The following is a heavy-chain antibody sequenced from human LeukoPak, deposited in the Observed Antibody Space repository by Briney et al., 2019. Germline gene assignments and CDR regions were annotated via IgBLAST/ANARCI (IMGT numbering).Heavy chain of an antibody. J-gene: IGHJ3*02. D-gene: IGHD1-26*01. Sequence: PSETLSLTCTVSGDSISNYYWSWIRQPPGKGLEWIGYFYYSGSTNYNPSLKSRVTISADTSKNQFSLKLSSVTAADTAVCYCARRAKNQWELHAFDIWGQGTMVTVSS. V-gene: IGHV4-59*01. CDR2: FYYSGST. CDR1: GDSISNYY. CDR3: ARRAKNQWELHAFDI.